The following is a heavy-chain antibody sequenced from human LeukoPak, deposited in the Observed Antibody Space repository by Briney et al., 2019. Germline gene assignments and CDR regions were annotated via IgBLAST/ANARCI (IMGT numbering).Heavy chain of an antibody. CDR1: GFTFSSYG. J-gene: IGHJ2*01. CDR3: ASVACSGVISHLGYFDL. D-gene: IGHD2-15*01. Sequence: PGRSLRLSCAASGFTFSSYGMHWVRQAPGKGLEWVAVIWYDGSNKYYADSVKGRFTISRDNSKNTLYLQMNSLRAEDTAVYYCASVACSGVISHLGYFDLWGRGTLVTVSS. V-gene: IGHV3-33*01. CDR2: IWYDGSNK.